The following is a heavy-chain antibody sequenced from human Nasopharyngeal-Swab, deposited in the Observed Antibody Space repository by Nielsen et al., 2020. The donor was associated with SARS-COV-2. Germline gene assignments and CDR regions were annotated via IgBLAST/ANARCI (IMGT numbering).Heavy chain of an antibody. CDR3: ARGGITIFGVVSNLDY. J-gene: IGHJ4*02. CDR2: IIPIFGTA. D-gene: IGHD3-3*01. Sequence: WVRQAPGQGLEWMGGIIPIFGTANYAQKFQGRVTITADESTSTAYMEPSSLRSEDTAVYYCARGGITIFGVVSNLDYWGQGTLVTVSS. V-gene: IGHV1-69*01.